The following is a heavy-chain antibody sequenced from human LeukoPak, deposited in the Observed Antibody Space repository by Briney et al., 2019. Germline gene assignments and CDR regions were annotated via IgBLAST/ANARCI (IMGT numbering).Heavy chain of an antibody. V-gene: IGHV4-59*08. D-gene: IGHD6-19*01. CDR3: VRRDTGWNYFDY. J-gene: IGHJ4*02. CDR1: GGSINSHY. CDR2: IYYTGKI. Sequence: SETLSLTCAVSGGSINSHYWGWIRQPPGKGLQWIGDIYYTGKINYNPSLKRRVTITLDTSKDHLSLNLTSVLAADTAIYYCVRRDTGWNYFDYWGQGILVTVSS.